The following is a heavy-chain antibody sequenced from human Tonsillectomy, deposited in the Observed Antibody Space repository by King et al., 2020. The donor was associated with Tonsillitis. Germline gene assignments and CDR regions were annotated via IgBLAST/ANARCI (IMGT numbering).Heavy chain of an antibody. CDR2: INTNTGNP. CDR3: ARTLDYYDSNDGERGWFDP. J-gene: IGHJ5*02. V-gene: IGHV7-4-1*02. CDR1: GYTFTTYA. D-gene: IGHD3-22*01. Sequence: VQLVESGSELKQPGASVKVSCKASGYTFTTYAMNWVRQAPGQGLEWMGWINTNTGNPTYAQGFTGRFVFSLDTSVSTEYLQISSLKAEDTAVYYCARTLDYYDSNDGERGWFDPWGQGNLVTVSS.